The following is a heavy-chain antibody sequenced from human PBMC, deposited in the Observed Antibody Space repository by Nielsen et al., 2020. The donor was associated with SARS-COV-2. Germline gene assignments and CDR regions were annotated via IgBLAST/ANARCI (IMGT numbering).Heavy chain of an antibody. J-gene: IGHJ1*01. CDR3: AKVRLFPPSDTTMTHYFQH. CDR2: ISRGGAST. D-gene: IGHD5-18*01. Sequence: GGSLRLSCATSGFTFSSFAMSWVRQAPGKGLEWVSTISRGGASTYYAASVKGRHTISRDNSKNMLYLQMNSLRAEDTAVYYCAKVRLFPPSDTTMTHYFQHWGPGTLVAVSS. V-gene: IGHV3-23*01. CDR1: GFTFSSFA.